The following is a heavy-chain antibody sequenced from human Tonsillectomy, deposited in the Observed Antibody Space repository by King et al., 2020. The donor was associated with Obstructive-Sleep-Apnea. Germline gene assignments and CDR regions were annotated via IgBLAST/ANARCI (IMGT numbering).Heavy chain of an antibody. J-gene: IGHJ6*02. CDR3: ARGSGYYGSGSYSFYYGMDV. V-gene: IGHV4-4*07. D-gene: IGHD3-10*01. Sequence: VQLQESGPGLVKPSETLSLICTVSGGSINSYYWSWIRQPAGKGLEWIGRIHISGNTNSNPSPKSRVTMSVDTSKNQFSLKRGSVTAADTAVYYCARGSGYYGSGSYSFYYGMDVWGQGTTVTVSS. CDR1: GGSINSYY. CDR2: IHISGNT.